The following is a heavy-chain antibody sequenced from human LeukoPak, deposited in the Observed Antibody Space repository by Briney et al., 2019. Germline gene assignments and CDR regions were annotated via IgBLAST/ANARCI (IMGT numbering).Heavy chain of an antibody. D-gene: IGHD6-6*01. CDR1: TFTXYY. CDR3: ARGKIAARPDPFDY. V-gene: IGHV1-2*02. Sequence: TFTXYYMXXXRQAPGQGLEXXXXINPNSGGTNYAQKFQGRVTMTRDTSISTAYVELSRLRSDDTAVYYCARGKIAARPDPFDYWGQGTLVTVSS. J-gene: IGHJ4*02. CDR2: INPNSGGT.